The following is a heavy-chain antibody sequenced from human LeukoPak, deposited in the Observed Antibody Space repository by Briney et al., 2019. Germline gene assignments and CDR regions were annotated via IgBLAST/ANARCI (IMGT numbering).Heavy chain of an antibody. J-gene: IGHJ4*02. CDR1: GYTFTSYG. Sequence: ASVKVSCKASGYTFTSYGISWVRQAPGQGPEWMGWISAYNGNTNYAQKLQGRVTMTTDTSTSTAYMELRSLRSDDTAEYYCARVPGILTVPPLDYWGQGTLVTVSS. V-gene: IGHV1-18*01. CDR2: ISAYNGNT. CDR3: ARVPGILTVPPLDY. D-gene: IGHD3-9*01.